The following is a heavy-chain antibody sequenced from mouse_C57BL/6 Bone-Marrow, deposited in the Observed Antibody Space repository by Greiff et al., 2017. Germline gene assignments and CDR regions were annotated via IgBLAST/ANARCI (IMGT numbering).Heavy chain of an antibody. D-gene: IGHD1-1*01. CDR2: INPNNGGT. J-gene: IGHJ2*01. CDR1: GYTFTDYY. CDR3: ALLRSYFDD. V-gene: IGHV1-26*01. Sequence: EVQLQQSGPELVKPGASVKISCKASGYTFTDYYMNWVKQSHGKSLEWIGDINPNNGGTSYNQKFKGKATLTVDKSSSTAYMELRSLTSEDSAVYYCALLRSYFDDWGQGNTLTVSS.